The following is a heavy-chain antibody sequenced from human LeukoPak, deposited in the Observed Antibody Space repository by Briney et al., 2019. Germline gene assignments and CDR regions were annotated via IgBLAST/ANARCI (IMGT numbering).Heavy chain of an antibody. CDR3: ARDTYSGSYGGSAFDI. CDR2: IYTSGST. V-gene: IGHV4-4*07. CDR1: GGSISSYY. D-gene: IGHD1-26*01. Sequence: SETLSLTCTVSGGSISSYYWSWIRQPAGKGLEWIGRIYTSGSTNYNPSLKSRVTMSVDTSKNQFSLKLSSVTAADTAVYYCARDTYSGSYGGSAFDIWGQGTMVTVSS. J-gene: IGHJ3*02.